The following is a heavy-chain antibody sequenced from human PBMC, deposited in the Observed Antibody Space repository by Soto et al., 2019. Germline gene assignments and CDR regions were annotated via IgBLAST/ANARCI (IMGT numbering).Heavy chain of an antibody. Sequence: QVQLQESGPGLVKPSETLSLTCTVSGGSISSYYWSWIRQPPGKGREWIGYISYSGSTKYNPSLKSRVTIAVDTSKRQVSPKRSSVTGADTAVYYCARDRVGRGVEDYYFYGLDVWGQGTTVTVSS. D-gene: IGHD3-10*01. V-gene: IGHV4-59*01. CDR1: GGSISSYY. CDR3: ARDRVGRGVEDYYFYGLDV. CDR2: ISYSGST. J-gene: IGHJ6*02.